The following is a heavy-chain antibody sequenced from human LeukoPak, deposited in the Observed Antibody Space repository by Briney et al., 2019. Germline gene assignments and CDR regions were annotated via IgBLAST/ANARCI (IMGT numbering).Heavy chain of an antibody. CDR1: GLSFSSFA. D-gene: IGHD3-3*01. V-gene: IGHV3-33*06. J-gene: IGHJ4*02. Sequence: GGSLRLSCAASGLSFSSFAMSWVRQGPARGLEWVAAIWFDGSVKHYSDAVKGRFTISRDNSLNTLYLQMNSLRVEDTATYYCAKDTAVQFLEPAFWGQGTLVTVSS. CDR3: AKDTAVQFLEPAF. CDR2: IWFDGSVK.